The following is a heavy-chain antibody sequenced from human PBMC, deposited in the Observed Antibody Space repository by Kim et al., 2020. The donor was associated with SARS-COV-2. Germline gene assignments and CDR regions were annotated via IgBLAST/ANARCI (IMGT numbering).Heavy chain of an antibody. Sequence: GGSLRLSCAASGFTVSSNYMSWVRQAPGKGLEWVSVIYSGGSTYYEDSVKGRFTTSRHNSNNTLYLQMNSLRAEDTAVYYCARGSSGFLDYWGQATLVTV. J-gene: IGHJ4*02. CDR2: IYSGGST. V-gene: IGHV3-53*04. CDR1: GFTVSSNY. D-gene: IGHD6-19*01. CDR3: ARGSSGFLDY.